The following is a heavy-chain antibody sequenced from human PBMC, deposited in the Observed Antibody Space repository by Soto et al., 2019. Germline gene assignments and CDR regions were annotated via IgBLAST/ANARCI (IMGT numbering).Heavy chain of an antibody. J-gene: IGHJ5*02. Sequence: EVQLLESGGGLVQPGGSLRLSCAASGFTFSTYAMAWVRQAPGKGLEWVSTISGSGFSTYYADSVKGRFTISRDNSKNTLYLQMSSLRVEDTAIYYCAKDLRESCGGGNCYATPAPWGQGTLVTVSS. CDR2: ISGSGFST. CDR3: AKDLRESCGGGNCYATPAP. CDR1: GFTFSTYA. D-gene: IGHD2-21*01. V-gene: IGHV3-23*01.